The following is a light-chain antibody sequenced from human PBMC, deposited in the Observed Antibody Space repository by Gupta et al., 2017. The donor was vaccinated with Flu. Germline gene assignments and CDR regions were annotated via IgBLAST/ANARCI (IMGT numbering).Light chain of an antibody. CDR1: QSLSSN. Sequence: EIVMTQSPATLSVSPGERATLSCKSQSLSSNLAWYQQKPGQAPRLLIYGASTRATGIPARFSGSGSGTEFTLTSSSRQSEDFAVYYCQQDNNLHLFGQGTKVEIK. CDR3: QQDNNLHL. CDR2: GAS. V-gene: IGKV3-15*01. J-gene: IGKJ1*01.